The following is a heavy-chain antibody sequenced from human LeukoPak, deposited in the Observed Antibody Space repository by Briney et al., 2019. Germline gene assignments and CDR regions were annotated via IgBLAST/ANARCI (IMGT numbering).Heavy chain of an antibody. D-gene: IGHD3-10*01. Sequence: GGSLRLSCAASGFTFSSYSMNRVRQAPGKGLEWVSSISSSSSYIYYADSVKGRFTISRDNAKNSLYLQMNSLRAEDTAVYYCARITMVRGASDYWGQGTLVTVSS. CDR1: GFTFSSYS. J-gene: IGHJ4*02. CDR3: ARITMVRGASDY. V-gene: IGHV3-21*01. CDR2: ISSSSSYI.